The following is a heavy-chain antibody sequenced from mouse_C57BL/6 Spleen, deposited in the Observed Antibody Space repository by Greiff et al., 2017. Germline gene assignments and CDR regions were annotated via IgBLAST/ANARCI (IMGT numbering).Heavy chain of an antibody. D-gene: IGHD6-1*01. CDR2: IYPYNGVS. Sequence: EVQLQQSGPELVKPGASVKISCKASGYSFTGYYMHWVKQSHGNILDWIGYIYPYNGVSSYHQKFKGKATLTVDKSSITAYMELRSLTSYDSAVYYSAREGQLARFAYWGQGTLVTVSA. CDR3: AREGQLARFAY. CDR1: GYSFTGYY. J-gene: IGHJ3*01. V-gene: IGHV1-31*01.